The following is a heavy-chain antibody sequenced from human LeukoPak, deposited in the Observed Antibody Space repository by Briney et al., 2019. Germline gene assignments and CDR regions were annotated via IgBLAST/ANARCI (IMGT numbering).Heavy chain of an antibody. Sequence: GGSLRLSCAAPGFIFNNYCMSWVRQATGKGLEWVANIKQDGSEKYYVDSVKGRFTISRDNAKNSLYLQMNSLRAEDTAVYYCARSRGYSGRFDYWGQGTLVTVSS. J-gene: IGHJ4*02. V-gene: IGHV3-7*01. D-gene: IGHD5-12*01. CDR3: ARSRGYSGRFDY. CDR1: GFIFNNYC. CDR2: IKQDGSEK.